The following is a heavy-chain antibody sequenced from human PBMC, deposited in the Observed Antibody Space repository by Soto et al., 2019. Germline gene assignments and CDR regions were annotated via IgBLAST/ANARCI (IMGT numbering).Heavy chain of an antibody. Sequence: GGSLRLSCAASGFTFSNAWMSWVRQAPGKGLEWGGRIKSKTDGGTTDYAAPVKGRFTISRDDSKNTLYLQMNSLKTEDTALYYCTPFLVGALDYWGQGTLVTVSS. D-gene: IGHD1-26*01. J-gene: IGHJ4*02. CDR3: TPFLVGALDY. V-gene: IGHV3-15*01. CDR1: GFTFSNAW. CDR2: IKSKTDGGTT.